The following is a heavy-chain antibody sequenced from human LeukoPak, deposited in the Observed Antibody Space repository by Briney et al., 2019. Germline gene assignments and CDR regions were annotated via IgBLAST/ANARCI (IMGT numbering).Heavy chain of an antibody. J-gene: IGHJ4*02. Sequence: TGGSLRLSCAASGFTFSDYYMSWIRQAPGKGLEWLSYISSSGSTIYYADSVKGRFTISRDNAKNSLYLQMNSVRAEDTAVYYCARYFDWLLYYFDYWGQGTLVTVSS. V-gene: IGHV3-11*01. D-gene: IGHD3-9*01. CDR1: GFTFSDYY. CDR2: ISSSGSTI. CDR3: ARYFDWLLYYFDY.